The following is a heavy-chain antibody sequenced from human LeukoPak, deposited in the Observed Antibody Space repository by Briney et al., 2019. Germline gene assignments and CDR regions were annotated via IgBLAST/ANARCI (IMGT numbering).Heavy chain of an antibody. J-gene: IGHJ4*02. V-gene: IGHV4-30-2*02. CDR3: ARSQNYYGSGDY. Sequence: SETLSLTCTVSGGSISSGGYSWSWIRQPPGKGLEWTGYIYHSGSTYYNPSLKSRVTISVDRSKNQFSLKLSSVTAADTAVYYCARSQNYYGSGDYWSQGTLVTVSS. CDR1: GGSISSGGYS. CDR2: IYHSGST. D-gene: IGHD3-10*01.